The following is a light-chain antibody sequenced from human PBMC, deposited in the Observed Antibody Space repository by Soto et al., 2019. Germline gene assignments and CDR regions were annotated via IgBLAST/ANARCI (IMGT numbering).Light chain of an antibody. CDR1: QSISSW. J-gene: IGKJ2*01. V-gene: IGKV1-5*03. CDR2: NAS. Sequence: DIQMTQSPSTLSASVGDRVTITCRASQSISSWLAWYQQKPGKAPKLLIYNASSLESGVPSRFSGSGSGTDFTLTISSLQPDDFATYYCQQYNSYSGTFGPGTKLEIK. CDR3: QQYNSYSGT.